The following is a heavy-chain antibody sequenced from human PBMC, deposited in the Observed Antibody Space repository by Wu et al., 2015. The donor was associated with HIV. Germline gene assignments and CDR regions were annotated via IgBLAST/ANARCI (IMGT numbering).Heavy chain of an antibody. Sequence: QVQLVQSGAEVKKPGASVKVSCKASGYTFTGYYMHWVRQAPGQGLEWMGWINPNSGGTNYAQKFQGRVTMTRDTSISTAYMELSRLRSDDTAVYYCARVSPXARYYYYYMDVWGLKGPRSTVS. D-gene: IGHD2-2*01. CDR1: GYTFTGYY. CDR2: INPNSGGT. V-gene: IGHV1-2*02. J-gene: IGHJ6*03. CDR3: ARVSPXARYYYYYMDV.